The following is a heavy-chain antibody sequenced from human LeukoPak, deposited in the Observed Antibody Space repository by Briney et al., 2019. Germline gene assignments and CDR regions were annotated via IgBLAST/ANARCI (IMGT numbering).Heavy chain of an antibody. J-gene: IGHJ4*02. CDR3: ASDGIAAAPGEQFDY. CDR2: ISSSSSYI. D-gene: IGHD6-13*01. Sequence: PGGSLRLSCAASGFTFSSYSMNWVRQAPGKGLEWVSSISSSSSYIYYADSVKGRFTISRDNAKNSLYLQMNSLRAEDTAVYYCASDGIAAAPGEQFDYWGQGTLVTVSS. CDR1: GFTFSSYS. V-gene: IGHV3-21*01.